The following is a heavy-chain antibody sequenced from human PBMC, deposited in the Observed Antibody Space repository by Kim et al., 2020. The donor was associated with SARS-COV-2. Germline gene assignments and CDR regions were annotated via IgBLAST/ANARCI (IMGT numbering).Heavy chain of an antibody. CDR3: AKDGPAVYDYIWGSYRSYYYYGMDV. J-gene: IGHJ6*02. D-gene: IGHD3-16*02. Sequence: GGSLRLSCAASGFTFSSYGMHWVRQAPGKGLEWVAVIWYDGSNKYYADSVKGRFTISRDNSKNTLYLQMNSLRAEDTAVYYCAKDGPAVYDYIWGSYRSYYYYGMDVWGQGTTVTVSS. CDR1: GFTFSSYG. CDR2: IWYDGSNK. V-gene: IGHV3-33*06.